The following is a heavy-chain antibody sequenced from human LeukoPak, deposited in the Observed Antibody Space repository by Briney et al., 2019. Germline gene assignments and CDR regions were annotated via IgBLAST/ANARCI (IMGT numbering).Heavy chain of an antibody. V-gene: IGHV1-46*01. CDR1: GYTFTSYY. J-gene: IGHJ1*01. Sequence: ASVKVSCKASGYTFTSYYMHWVRQAPGQGLEWMGIINPSGGSTSYAQKFQGRVTMTRDTSTSTVYMELSSLRSEDTAVYYCARDSTGGFTYYYDSSDEGHFQNWGQGTLVTVSS. CDR3: ARDSTGGFTYYYDSSDEGHFQN. D-gene: IGHD3-22*01. CDR2: INPSGGST.